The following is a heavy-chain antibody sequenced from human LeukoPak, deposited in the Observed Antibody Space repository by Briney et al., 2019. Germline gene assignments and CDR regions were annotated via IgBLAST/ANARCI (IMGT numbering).Heavy chain of an antibody. D-gene: IGHD5-18*01. Sequence: SETLSLTCTVSGGSISSYYWSWIRQPPGKGLEWTGYIYYSGSTNYNPSLKSRVTISVDTSKNQFSLKLSSVTAADTAVYYCARALTSYSYGPLDWGQGTLVTVSS. CDR2: IYYSGST. CDR3: ARALTSYSYGPLD. CDR1: GGSISSYY. V-gene: IGHV4-59*01. J-gene: IGHJ4*02.